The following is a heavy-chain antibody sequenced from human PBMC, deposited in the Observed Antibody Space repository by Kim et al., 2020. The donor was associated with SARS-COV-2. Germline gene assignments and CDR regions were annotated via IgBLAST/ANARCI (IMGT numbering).Heavy chain of an antibody. D-gene: IGHD3-22*01. CDR2: ISSNGGST. J-gene: IGHJ4*02. CDR1: GFTFSSYA. Sequence: GGSLRLSCAASGFTFSSYAMHWVRQAPGKGLEYVSAISSNGGSTYYANSVKGRFTISRDNSKNTLYLQMGSLRAEDMAVYYCARSLGGYDSSGYYSSLDGYFDYWGQGTLVTVSS. V-gene: IGHV3-64*01. CDR3: ARSLGGYDSSGYYSSLDGYFDY.